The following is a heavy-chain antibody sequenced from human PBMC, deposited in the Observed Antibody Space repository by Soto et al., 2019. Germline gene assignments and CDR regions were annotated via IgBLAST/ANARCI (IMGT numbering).Heavy chain of an antibody. Sequence: ASVKVSCKASGYTFTGYYMHWVRQAPGQGLEWMGWINPNSGGTNYAQKFQGRVTMTTDTSTSTAYMELRSLRSDDTAVYYCARDVLGSLIAARQAYSSGWYQVKAVFDYWGQGTLVTVSS. V-gene: IGHV1-2*02. D-gene: IGHD6-19*01. CDR1: GYTFTGYY. J-gene: IGHJ4*02. CDR3: ARDVLGSLIAARQAYSSGWYQVKAVFDY. CDR2: INPNSGGT.